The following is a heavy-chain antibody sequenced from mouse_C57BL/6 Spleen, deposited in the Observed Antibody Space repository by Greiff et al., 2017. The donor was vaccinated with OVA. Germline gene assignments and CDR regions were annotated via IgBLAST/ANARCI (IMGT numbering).Heavy chain of an antibody. D-gene: IGHD2-5*01. CDR2: IWGGGST. Sequence: VQGVESGPGLVAPSQSLSITCTVSGFSLTSYGVDWVRQPPGKGREWLGVIWGGGSTNYNSALMSRLSISKDNSKSQVFLKMNSLQTDDTAMYYCAKRSNYDYAMDYWGQGTSVTVSS. CDR1: GFSLTSYG. CDR3: AKRSNYDYAMDY. V-gene: IGHV2-9*01. J-gene: IGHJ4*01.